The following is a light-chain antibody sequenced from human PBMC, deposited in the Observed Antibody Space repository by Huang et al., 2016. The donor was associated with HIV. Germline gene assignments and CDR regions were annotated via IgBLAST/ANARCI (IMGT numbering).Light chain of an antibody. Sequence: EVVMTQSPATLSVSPGDRVTLSCRAGQSVGRDLAWYQQKPGQAPRLLIYGASTRATGIPATFSGSGSGTEFSLTISSLQSEDFAVYYCQQYNNWPLTFGGGTKVEIK. CDR2: GAS. J-gene: IGKJ4*01. CDR1: QSVGRD. CDR3: QQYNNWPLT. V-gene: IGKV3D-15*01.